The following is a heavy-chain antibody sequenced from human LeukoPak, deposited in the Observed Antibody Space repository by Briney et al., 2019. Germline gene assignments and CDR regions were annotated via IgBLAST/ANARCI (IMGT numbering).Heavy chain of an antibody. CDR3: ARESPEHSSSWYGLYYYYMDV. Sequence: PSETLSLTCTVSGGSISSYYWSWIRQPAGKGLEWIGRIYTSGSTNYNPSLKSRVTMSVDTSKNQFSLKLSSVTAADTAVYYCARESPEHSSSWYGLYYYYMDVWGKGTTVTISS. D-gene: IGHD6-13*01. CDR2: IYTSGST. J-gene: IGHJ6*03. CDR1: GGSISSYY. V-gene: IGHV4-4*07.